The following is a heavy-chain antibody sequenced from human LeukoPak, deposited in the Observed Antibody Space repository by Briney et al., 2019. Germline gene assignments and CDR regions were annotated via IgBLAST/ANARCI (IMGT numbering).Heavy chain of an antibody. CDR3: ARDHRRITMVRGVIPPGYYYYGMDV. V-gene: IGHV4-30-4*01. CDR1: GGSISSGDYY. J-gene: IGHJ6*04. D-gene: IGHD3-10*01. Sequence: PSQTLSLTCTVSGGSISSGDYYWSWIRQPPGKGLEWIGYIYYSGSTYYKPSLKSRVTISVDTSKNQFSLKLSSVTAADTAVYYCARDHRRITMVRGVIPPGYYYYGMDVWGKGTTVTVSS. CDR2: IYYSGST.